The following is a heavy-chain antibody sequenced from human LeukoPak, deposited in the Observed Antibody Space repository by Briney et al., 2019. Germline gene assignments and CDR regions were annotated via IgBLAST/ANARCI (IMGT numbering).Heavy chain of an antibody. V-gene: IGHV3-49*03. CDR3: ARDRGGDYSNYCFNY. CDR2: IRSKIYGGAT. Sequence: GGSLRLSCTASGFNFGDYAMTWFRQAPGKGLEWVGFIRSKIYGGATEYAASVKGRFTISRDNAKNSLYLQMNSLRAEDTAVYYCARDRGGDYSNYCFNYWGQGTLVTVSS. CDR1: GFNFGDYA. D-gene: IGHD4-11*01. J-gene: IGHJ4*02.